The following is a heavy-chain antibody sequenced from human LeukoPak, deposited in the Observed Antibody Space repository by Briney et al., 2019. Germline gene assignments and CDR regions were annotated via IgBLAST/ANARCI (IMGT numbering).Heavy chain of an antibody. V-gene: IGHV4-34*01. J-gene: IGHJ4*02. D-gene: IGHD5-12*01. CDR1: GGSFSGYY. Sequence: SETLSLTCAVYGGSFSGYYWSWIRQPPGKGREWIGEINHSGSTNYNPSLKSRVTISVDTSKNQFSLKLSSVTAADTAVYYCARGTAYSGYGRDYWGQGTLVTVSS. CDR2: INHSGST. CDR3: ARGTAYSGYGRDY.